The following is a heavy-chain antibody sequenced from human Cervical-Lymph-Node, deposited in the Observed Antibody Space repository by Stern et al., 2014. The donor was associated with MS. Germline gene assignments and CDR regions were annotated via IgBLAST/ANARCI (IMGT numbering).Heavy chain of an antibody. CDR1: GFSLSTSGVG. Sequence: QITLKESGPTLVKPTQTLTLICTFSGFSLSTSGVGVGWIRQPPGKALEWLAFIYWDDSKRYSPSLKNRLTITKDTSKNQVVLTMNNMDPVDTATFYCATHAPGVVPAALDYWGQGTLVTVSS. J-gene: IGHJ4*02. V-gene: IGHV2-5*02. CDR3: ATHAPGVVPAALDY. D-gene: IGHD2-2*01. CDR2: IYWDDSK.